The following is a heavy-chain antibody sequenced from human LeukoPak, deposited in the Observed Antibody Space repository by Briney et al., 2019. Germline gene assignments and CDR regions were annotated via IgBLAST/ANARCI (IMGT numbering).Heavy chain of an antibody. J-gene: IGHJ3*02. CDR1: GFTFSSYT. Sequence: GGSLRLSCAASGFTFSSYTMSWVRQAPGKGLEWVSYISSGSSRTIYYADSVKGRFTISRDNAKNSLYLQMNSLRAEDTAVYYCATSSPAYYYDSSGYYGAFDIWGQGTMVTVSS. D-gene: IGHD3-22*01. CDR2: ISSGSSRTI. V-gene: IGHV3-48*01. CDR3: ATSSPAYYYDSSGYYGAFDI.